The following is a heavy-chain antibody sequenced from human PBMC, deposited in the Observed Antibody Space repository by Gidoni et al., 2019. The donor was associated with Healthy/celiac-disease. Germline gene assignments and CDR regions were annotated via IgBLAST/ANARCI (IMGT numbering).Heavy chain of an antibody. CDR2: TNPNSGGT. J-gene: IGHJ3*02. V-gene: IGHV1-2*04. D-gene: IGHD2-21*02. CDR1: GYTFTGYY. CDR3: ARERGAAYCGGDCYSVGAFDI. Sequence: QVQLVQSGAEVKKPGASVKVSCKASGYTFTGYYMHWVRQAPGQGLEWRGWTNPNSGGTNYAQKFQGWVTMTRDTSISTAYMELSRLRSDDTAVYYCARERGAAYCGGDCYSVGAFDIWGQGTMVTVSS.